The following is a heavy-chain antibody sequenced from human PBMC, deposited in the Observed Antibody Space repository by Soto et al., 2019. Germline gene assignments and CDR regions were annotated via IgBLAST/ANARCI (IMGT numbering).Heavy chain of an antibody. Sequence: SVKVSCKASGGTFSSYAISGVRQAPGQGLEWMGGIIPIFGTANYAQKFQGRVTITADESTSTAYMELSSLRSEDTTVYYCARARGSTGGWYFDLRGRSTLVTVSS. CDR1: GGTFSSYA. D-gene: IGHD4-17*01. V-gene: IGHV1-69*13. CDR3: ARARGSTGGWYFDL. CDR2: IIPIFGTA. J-gene: IGHJ2*01.